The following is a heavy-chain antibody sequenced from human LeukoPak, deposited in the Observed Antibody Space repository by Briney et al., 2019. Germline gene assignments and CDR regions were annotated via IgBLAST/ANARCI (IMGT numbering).Heavy chain of an antibody. D-gene: IGHD1-26*01. Sequence: SETLSLTCTVSGGSISSYYWSWIRQPPGKGLEWIGYIYYNGNTNYNPSLKSRVTISVDTSKNQFSLKLSSVTAADTAVYYCARFRNPIVGALDYWGQGTLVTVSS. J-gene: IGHJ4*02. CDR1: GGSISSYY. CDR2: IYYNGNT. V-gene: IGHV4-59*01. CDR3: ARFRNPIVGALDY.